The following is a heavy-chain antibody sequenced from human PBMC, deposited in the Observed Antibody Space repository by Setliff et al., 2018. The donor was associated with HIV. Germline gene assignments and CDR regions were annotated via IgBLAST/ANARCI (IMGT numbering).Heavy chain of an antibody. CDR2: VHNSGDT. Sequence: KASETLSLTCTVSGGSISTNSYYRGWIRQSPGKGLEWIGNVHNSGDTNYNPSLKSRVTISVDTSNNQFNLRLKSVTAADTAVYYCARLGRNLRFLTVWGQGTTVTVSS. D-gene: IGHD3-3*01. J-gene: IGHJ6*02. CDR3: ARLGRNLRFLTV. CDR1: GGSISTNSYY. V-gene: IGHV4-39*06.